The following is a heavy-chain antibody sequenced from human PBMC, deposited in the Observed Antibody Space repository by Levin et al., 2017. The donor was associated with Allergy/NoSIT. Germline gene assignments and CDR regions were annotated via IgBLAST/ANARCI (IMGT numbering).Heavy chain of an antibody. CDR1: RGSLYTDNVF. J-gene: IGHJ4*02. CDR2: IHYNGKT. Sequence: GSLRLSCTVSRGSLYTDNVFWGWIRQPPGKGLEWIGSIHYNGKTYYNPSLKSRVTISVATSKNQFSLKLSSVTAADTAVYYCARVRDQRHSWFFGKFFDNWGQGILVTVSS. D-gene: IGHD6-13*01. V-gene: IGHV4-39*07. CDR3: ARVRDQRHSWFFGKFFDN.